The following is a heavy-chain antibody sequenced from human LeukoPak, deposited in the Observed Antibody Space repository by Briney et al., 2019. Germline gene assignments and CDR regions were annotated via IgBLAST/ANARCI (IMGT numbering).Heavy chain of an antibody. CDR1: GYTFTSYG. Sequence: ASVKVSCKASGYTFTSYGISWVRQAPGQGLEWMGRIDPNSGGTKYAQKFQGRVTMTRDTSISTAYMELSSLRSDDMAVYYCARDSRVSGDYWGQGTLVTVSS. V-gene: IGHV1-2*06. CDR2: IDPNSGGT. CDR3: ARDSRVSGDY. D-gene: IGHD2-8*01. J-gene: IGHJ4*02.